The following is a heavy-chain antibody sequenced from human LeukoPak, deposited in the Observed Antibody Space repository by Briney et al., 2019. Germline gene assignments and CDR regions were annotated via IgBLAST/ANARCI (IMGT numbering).Heavy chain of an antibody. V-gene: IGHV7-4-1*02. D-gene: IGHD6-13*01. CDR1: GYSFIGYY. CDR3: ARETPFRIAAAGTLIDY. J-gene: IGHJ4*02. Sequence: ASVKVSCKASGYSFIGYYMHWVRQAPGQGLEWMGWINTNTGNPTYAQGFTGRFVFSLDTSVSTAYLQISSLKAEDTAVYYCARETPFRIAAAGTLIDYWGQGTLVTVSS. CDR2: INTNTGNP.